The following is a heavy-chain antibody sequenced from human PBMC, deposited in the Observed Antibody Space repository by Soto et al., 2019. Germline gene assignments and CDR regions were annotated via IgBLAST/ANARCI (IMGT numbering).Heavy chain of an antibody. CDR2: VITYTGTT. D-gene: IGHD3-22*01. CDR3: ARGPTDYYDNSANYFLDY. V-gene: IGHV1-18*01. CDR1: GYTFITYG. Sequence: QVQLVQSGAEVKKPGASVKVSCKASGYTFITYGVSWVRQSPGQGLVWLGWVITYTGTTRYAERLQGIVTTTPDTTTNTAYMELRKLRSDDTAVYYCARGPTDYYDNSANYFLDYWGQGTLVTVSS. J-gene: IGHJ4*02.